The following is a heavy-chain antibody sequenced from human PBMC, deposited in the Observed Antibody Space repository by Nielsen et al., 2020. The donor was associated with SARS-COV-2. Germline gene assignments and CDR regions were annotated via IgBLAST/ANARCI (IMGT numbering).Heavy chain of an antibody. CDR3: ARQGNGRDGYNEFLV. D-gene: IGHD5-24*01. Sequence: VRQMPGKGLEWMGRIDPSDSYTNYSPSFQGHVTISADKSISTAYLQWSSLKASDTAMYYCARQGNGRDGYNEFLVWGQGTLVTVSS. V-gene: IGHV5-10-1*01. J-gene: IGHJ4*02. CDR2: IDPSDSYT.